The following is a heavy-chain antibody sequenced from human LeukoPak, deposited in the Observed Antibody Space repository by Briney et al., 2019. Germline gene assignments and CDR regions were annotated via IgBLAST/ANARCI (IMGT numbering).Heavy chain of an antibody. CDR3: ATSTFGVRYFDY. V-gene: IGHV3-21*01. J-gene: IGHJ4*02. D-gene: IGHD3-10*01. CDR1: GFTFSSYS. Sequence: GGSLRLSCAASGFTFSSYSMNWVRQAPGKGLEWVSSISSSSSYIYYADSVKGRFTISRDNAKNSLYLQMNSLRAEDTAVYYCATSTFGVRYFDYWGQGTLVIVSS. CDR2: ISSSSSYI.